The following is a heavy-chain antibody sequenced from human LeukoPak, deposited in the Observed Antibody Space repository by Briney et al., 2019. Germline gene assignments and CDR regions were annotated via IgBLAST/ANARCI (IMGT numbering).Heavy chain of an antibody. V-gene: IGHV4-4*09. CDR3: AREGPVANTFDS. Sequence: PSETLSLTCIVSGGSISSYYWSWIRQPPGKGLEWIGYIFSSGSTNSNPSLKSRVTISVDTSKTQFSLKMTSVTAADTAVYYCAREGPVANTFDSWGQGTLVTVSS. CDR1: GGSISSYY. J-gene: IGHJ4*02. D-gene: IGHD5-12*01. CDR2: IFSSGST.